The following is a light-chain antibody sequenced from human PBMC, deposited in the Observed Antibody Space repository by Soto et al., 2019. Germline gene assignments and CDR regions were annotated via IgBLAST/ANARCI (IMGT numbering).Light chain of an antibody. Sequence: DIVMTQSPDSLAVSLGERATINCKSSQSVLYSSTNKNYLAWYQQKPGQPPKLLIYWASTRESGVPDRFTGSGSGTDFTLTISSLQAEDVAVYYGQQYYSSPITFGQGTRLEIK. CDR1: QSVLYSSTNKNY. V-gene: IGKV4-1*01. CDR3: QQYYSSPIT. CDR2: WAS. J-gene: IGKJ5*01.